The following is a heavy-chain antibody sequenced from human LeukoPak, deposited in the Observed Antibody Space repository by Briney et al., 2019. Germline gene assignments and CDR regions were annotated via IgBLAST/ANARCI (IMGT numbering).Heavy chain of an antibody. D-gene: IGHD3-10*01. V-gene: IGHV3-7*01. CDR3: VTDQTGRHPYFFDY. CDR2: IKEDGSEI. CDR1: GFNFSTYW. J-gene: IGHJ4*02. Sequence: SGGSLRLSCTASGFNFSTYWMTWVHQVPGKGLEWVANIKEDGSEIYYVDAVKGRFSISRDNAKTSLYLQMHSLSVADTGLYYCVTDQTGRHPYFFDYWGQGTLVTVSS.